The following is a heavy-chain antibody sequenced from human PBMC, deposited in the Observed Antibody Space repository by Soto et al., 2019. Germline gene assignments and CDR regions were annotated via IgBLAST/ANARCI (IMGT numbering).Heavy chain of an antibody. CDR1: GFTFSSYA. CDR3: AKDWGAAAGFDY. Sequence: EVQLLESGGGLVQPGGSLRLSCAASGFTFSSYAMSWVRQAPGKGLEWVSAISGSGGSTYNADSVKGRFTISRDNSKNTLYLQTNSLRAEDTAVYYCAKDWGAAAGFDYWGQGTLVTVSS. CDR2: ISGSGGST. J-gene: IGHJ4*02. D-gene: IGHD6-13*01. V-gene: IGHV3-23*01.